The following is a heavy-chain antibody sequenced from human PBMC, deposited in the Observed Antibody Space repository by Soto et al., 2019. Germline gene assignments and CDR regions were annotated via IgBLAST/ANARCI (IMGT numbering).Heavy chain of an antibody. CDR2: ISAYNGNT. D-gene: IGHD3-3*01. V-gene: IGHV1-18*01. CDR1: GYTFTSYG. Sequence: GASVKVSCKASGYTFTSYGISWVRQAPGQGLEWMGWISAYNGNTNYAQKLQGRVTMTTDTSTSTAYMELRSLRSDGTAVYYCARLPANYYDFWSGDLAAPGGGYYYMDVWGKGTTVTVSS. J-gene: IGHJ6*03. CDR3: ARLPANYYDFWSGDLAAPGGGYYYMDV.